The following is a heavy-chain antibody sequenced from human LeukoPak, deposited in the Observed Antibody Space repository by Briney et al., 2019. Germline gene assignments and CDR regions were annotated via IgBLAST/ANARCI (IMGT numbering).Heavy chain of an antibody. V-gene: IGHV1-18*01. CDR1: GYTFTNYG. CDR3: ARDHYDYVWGSYPVWSDY. Sequence: GASVKVSCKTSGYTFTNYGISWVRQAPGQGLEWMGWISAYNGYTNHAQKVQGRVTMTTDTSTSTAYMELRSLGSDDTAVYYCARDHYDYVWGSYPVWSDYWGQGTLVTVSS. CDR2: ISAYNGYT. D-gene: IGHD3-16*02. J-gene: IGHJ4*02.